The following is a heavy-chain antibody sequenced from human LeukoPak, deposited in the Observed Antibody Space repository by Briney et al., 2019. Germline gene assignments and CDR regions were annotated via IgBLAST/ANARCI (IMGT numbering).Heavy chain of an antibody. Sequence: PSDTLSLTCTVSGGSISSYYWNWIRQPPGKGLEWIGYIFSSGSTNYNPSLRSRVTISVDTSKNQFSLKLSSVTAADTAVYYCARGPYYFDYWGQGTLVTVSS. J-gene: IGHJ4*02. CDR3: ARGPYYFDY. CDR1: GGSISSYY. V-gene: IGHV4-59*07. CDR2: IFSSGST.